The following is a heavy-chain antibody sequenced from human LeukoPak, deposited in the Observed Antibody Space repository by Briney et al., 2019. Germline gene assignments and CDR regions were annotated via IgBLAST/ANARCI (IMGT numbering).Heavy chain of an antibody. J-gene: IGHJ4*02. CDR3: ARLPTYYYDSSGYSDY. V-gene: IGHV4-34*01. CDR2: INHSGST. D-gene: IGHD3-22*01. Sequence: PSETLSLTCTVSGGSISSYYWSWIRQPPGKGLEWIGEINHSGSTNYNPSLKSRVTISVDTSKNRFSLKLSSVTAADTAVYYCARLPTYYYDSSGYSDYWGQGTLVTVSS. CDR1: GGSISSYY.